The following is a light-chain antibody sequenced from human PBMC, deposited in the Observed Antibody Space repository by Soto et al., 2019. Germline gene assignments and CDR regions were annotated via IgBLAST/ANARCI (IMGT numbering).Light chain of an antibody. J-gene: IGKJ1*01. CDR3: LQDYNYTRT. CDR2: GAT. Sequence: ALQMTQSPSSLSASVGDRVSITCRASQDIRTELGWYQQKPGKAPKLLIYGATTLQSGVPSRFSGSGSGTDFTRTISGLQAEDFATYYCLQDYNYTRTFGQGTKVEVK. V-gene: IGKV1-6*01. CDR1: QDIRTE.